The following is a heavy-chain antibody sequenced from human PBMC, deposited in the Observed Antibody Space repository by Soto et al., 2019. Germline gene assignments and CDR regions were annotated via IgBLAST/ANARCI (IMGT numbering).Heavy chain of an antibody. CDR2: ISAYNCNT. J-gene: IGHJ4*02. Sequence: GASMRVSCMASGYTFTSYGISWVRQAPGQVLEWMRWISAYNCNTNYAQKLQGRVTITTDTSPTTAYMQLHLLTSDDSTLYMFARDPRPPYGPHTFFDYWGQGTLVTVSS. V-gene: IGHV1-18*01. CDR3: ARDPRPPYGPHTFFDY. CDR1: GYTFTSYG. D-gene: IGHD4-17*01.